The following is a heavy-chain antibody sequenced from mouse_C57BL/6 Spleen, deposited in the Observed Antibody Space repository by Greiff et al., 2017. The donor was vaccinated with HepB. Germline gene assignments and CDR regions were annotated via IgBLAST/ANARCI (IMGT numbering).Heavy chain of an antibody. CDR1: GFTFSSYG. CDR3: ARHLSYWYFDV. J-gene: IGHJ1*03. D-gene: IGHD3-2*02. CDR2: ISSGGSYT. Sequence: VQLKESGGDLVKPGGSLKLSCAASGFTFSSYGMSWVSQTPDKRLEWVATISSGGSYTYYPDSVKGRFTISRDNAKNTLYLQMSSLKSEDTAMYYCARHLSYWYFDVWGTGTTVTVSS. V-gene: IGHV5-6*01.